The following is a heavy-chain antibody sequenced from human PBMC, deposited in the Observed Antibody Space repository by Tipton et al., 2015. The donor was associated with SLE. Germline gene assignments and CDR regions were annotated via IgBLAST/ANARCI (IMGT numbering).Heavy chain of an antibody. CDR1: GFTFSSYD. J-gene: IGHJ4*02. D-gene: IGHD3-3*01. CDR2: IGTAGDT. CDR3: AREGSGGGY. V-gene: IGHV3-13*01. Sequence: SLRLSCAASGFTFSSYDMHWVRQATGKGLEWVSAIGTAGDTYYPGSVKGRFTISRDNSKNTLYLQMNSLRAEDTAVYYCAREGSGGGYWGQGTLVTVSS.